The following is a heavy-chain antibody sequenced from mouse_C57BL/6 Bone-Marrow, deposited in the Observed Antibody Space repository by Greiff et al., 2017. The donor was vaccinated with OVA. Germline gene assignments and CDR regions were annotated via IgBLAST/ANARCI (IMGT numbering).Heavy chain of an antibody. CDR1: GYTFTDYY. CDR3: ARELRRDFDY. D-gene: IGHD2-12*01. Sequence: EVQLQQSGPELVKPGASVKISCKASGYTFTDYYMNWVKQSHGKSLEWIGDINPNNGGTSYNQKFKGKATLPVDKSSSTAYMELRSLTSEDSAVYYCARELRRDFDYWGQGTTLTVSS. CDR2: INPNNGGT. V-gene: IGHV1-26*01. J-gene: IGHJ2*01.